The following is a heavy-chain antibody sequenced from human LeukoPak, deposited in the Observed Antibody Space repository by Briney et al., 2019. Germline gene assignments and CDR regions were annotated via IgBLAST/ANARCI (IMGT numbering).Heavy chain of an antibody. CDR1: GFTFNSYS. CDR3: ARCRGRSHGELLCFAY. J-gene: IGHJ4*02. D-gene: IGHD3-10*01. V-gene: IGHV3-21*01. Sequence: PGGSLRLSCAASGFTFNSYSMNWVRHAPGKGLEWVSSISSSSNYIYYADPPKGRFTISRDNAENSLYLQMSSLRAEDTAVYYCARCRGRSHGELLCFAYWGQGALVTVSS. CDR2: ISSSSNYI.